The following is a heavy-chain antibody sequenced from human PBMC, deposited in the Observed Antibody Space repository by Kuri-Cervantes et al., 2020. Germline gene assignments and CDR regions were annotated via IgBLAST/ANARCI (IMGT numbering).Heavy chain of an antibody. V-gene: IGHV3-30*03. D-gene: IGHD3-10*01. Sequence: LSLTCAASGFTFSSYGMHWVRQAPGKGLEWVAVISYDGSNKYYADSVKGRFTISRDNSKNTLYLQMNSLRAEDTAVYYCARSVWFGRDGWYFDLWGRGTLVTVSS. CDR3: ARSVWFGRDGWYFDL. CDR2: ISYDGSNK. CDR1: GFTFSSYG. J-gene: IGHJ2*01.